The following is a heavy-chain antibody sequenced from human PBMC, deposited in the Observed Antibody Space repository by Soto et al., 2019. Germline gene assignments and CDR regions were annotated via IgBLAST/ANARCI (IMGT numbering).Heavy chain of an antibody. V-gene: IGHV4-31*03. CDR3: ARGQDADWNFDL. D-gene: IGHD6-25*01. J-gene: IGHJ2*01. Sequence: QVQLQESGPGLVKPSQTLSLTCTVTGASIRSGGYYWSWIRQLPGKGLEWIGYSYFTGSAHYNPSLKNRVIISVATSKNQFSLKLNSVTAADTAVYFCARGQDADWNFDLWGRGTLVTVSS. CDR2: SYFTGSA. CDR1: GASIRSGGYY.